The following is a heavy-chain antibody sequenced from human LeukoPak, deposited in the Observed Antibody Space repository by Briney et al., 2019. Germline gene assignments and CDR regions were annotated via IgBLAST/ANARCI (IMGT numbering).Heavy chain of an antibody. CDR1: GFTFSSYW. D-gene: IGHD3-16*01. Sequence: GGSLRLSCAASGFTFSSYWMSWVRQAPGKGLEWVANIKQDGSEKYYVDSVKGRFTISRDNAKNSLYLQMNSLRAEDTAVYYCARAPYYDYVWGSPVAFDIWGQGTMVTVSS. V-gene: IGHV3-7*01. J-gene: IGHJ3*02. CDR2: IKQDGSEK. CDR3: ARAPYYDYVWGSPVAFDI.